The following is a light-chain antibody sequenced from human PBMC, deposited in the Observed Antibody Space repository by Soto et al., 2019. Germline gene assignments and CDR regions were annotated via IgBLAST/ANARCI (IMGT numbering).Light chain of an antibody. Sequence: EIVLTQSPATLSLSPGERATLSCRASQSVSSYLAWYQQKPGQAPRLLIYDASNRATGIPVRFSGSGSGTDFTRTISSLEPEDFAVYYCQHRSNWPPFTFGGGTKVEIK. CDR1: QSVSSY. J-gene: IGKJ4*01. CDR3: QHRSNWPPFT. V-gene: IGKV3-11*01. CDR2: DAS.